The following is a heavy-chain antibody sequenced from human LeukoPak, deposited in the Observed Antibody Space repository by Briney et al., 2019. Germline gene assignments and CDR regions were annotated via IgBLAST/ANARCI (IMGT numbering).Heavy chain of an antibody. Sequence: GGSLRLSCAASGFTFSNYAMRWVRQAPGKGPEWVSSISGSGYSTHYADSVKGRFTISRDNSKNTLYLQMNSLRGEDTAVYYCAKGPGVSVTGAAPFDYWGQGTLVTVSS. CDR1: GFTFSNYA. D-gene: IGHD6-19*01. J-gene: IGHJ4*02. V-gene: IGHV3-23*01. CDR3: AKGPGVSVTGAAPFDY. CDR2: ISGSGYST.